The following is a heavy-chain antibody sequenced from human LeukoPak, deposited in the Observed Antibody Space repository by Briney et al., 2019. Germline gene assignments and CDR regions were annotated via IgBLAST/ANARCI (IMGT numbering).Heavy chain of an antibody. CDR2: IRNDGSKK. Sequence: PGGSLGLSCAASGFTFSSYGMHWVRQAPGTGLEWVAFIRNDGSKKYYADSVKGRFTISRDNSKNTLYLQMNSLRAEDTSVYYCAKGVKHIVVVTAQHYFDSWGQGTLVTVSS. J-gene: IGHJ4*02. CDR1: GFTFSSYG. D-gene: IGHD2-21*02. CDR3: AKGVKHIVVVTAQHYFDS. V-gene: IGHV3-30*02.